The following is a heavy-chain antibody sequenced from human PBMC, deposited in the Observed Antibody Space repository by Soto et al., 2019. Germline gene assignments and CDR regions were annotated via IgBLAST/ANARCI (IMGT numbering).Heavy chain of an antibody. Sequence: GETLKISCKGSGYSFAGYWIGWVRQMPGKGLDWMGVIYPGDSDTRYSPSFHGQVAISADKSISTAYLQWSSLKASDTAMYFCARLPGVRGVFDGFNVWGQGTMVTVSS. CDR3: ARLPGVRGVFDGFNV. CDR2: IYPGDSDT. CDR1: GYSFAGYW. D-gene: IGHD3-10*01. V-gene: IGHV5-51*01. J-gene: IGHJ3*01.